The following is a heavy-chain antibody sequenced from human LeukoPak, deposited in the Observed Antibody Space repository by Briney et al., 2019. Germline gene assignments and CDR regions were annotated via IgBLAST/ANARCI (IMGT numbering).Heavy chain of an antibody. D-gene: IGHD3-22*01. V-gene: IGHV3-21*01. Sequence: GGSLRLSCAASGFTLSTYSLNWVRQAPGKGLEWVSSISSSSLYIYYADSVKGRFTISRDNAKNTLNLQMNSLRAEDTAVYYCARDLGQYYDTSDNWFDPWGQGTLVTVSS. CDR1: GFTLSTYS. CDR3: ARDLGQYYDTSDNWFDP. CDR2: ISSSSLYI. J-gene: IGHJ5*02.